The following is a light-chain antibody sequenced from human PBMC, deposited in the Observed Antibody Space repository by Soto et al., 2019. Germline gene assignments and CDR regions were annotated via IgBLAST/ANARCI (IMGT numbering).Light chain of an antibody. CDR1: QFINTY. CDR3: QQSYSTPIT. Sequence: PMTQYTSSLSASVGDTVTITCRPSQFINTYLNWYQQKPGKAPNLLIYTTSSLHSGVPSRFSGSGSGTDFTLTISSLQPEDFATYYCQQSYSTPITFGQGTLLEI. J-gene: IGKJ5*01. CDR2: TTS. V-gene: IGKV1-39*01.